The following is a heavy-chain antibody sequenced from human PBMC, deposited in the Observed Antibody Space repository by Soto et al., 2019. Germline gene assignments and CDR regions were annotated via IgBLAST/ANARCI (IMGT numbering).Heavy chain of an antibody. CDR3: ARSVDP. CDR2: IYYSGST. Sequence: SETLSLTCSVSGGSTSSYYWSWIRQPPGKGLEWIGYIYYSGSTYYNPSLKSRVTISVDTSKNQFSLKLSSVTAADTAVYYCARSVDPWGQGTLVTVSS. CDR1: GGSTSSYY. J-gene: IGHJ5*02. V-gene: IGHV4-59*12.